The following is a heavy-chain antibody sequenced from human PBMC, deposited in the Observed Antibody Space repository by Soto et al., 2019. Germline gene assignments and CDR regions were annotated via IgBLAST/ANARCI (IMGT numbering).Heavy chain of an antibody. J-gene: IGHJ6*02. CDR2: ISYDGSNK. CDR1: GFTFSSYA. D-gene: IGHD3-10*01. CDR3: ARDMPGAWGSGNYYYGMDV. Sequence: GGSLRLSCASSGFTFSSYAMHWVRQAPGKGLEWVAVISYDGSNKYYADSVKGRFTISRDNSKNTLYLQMNSLRAEDTAVYYCARDMPGAWGSGNYYYGMDVWGQGTTVTVSS. V-gene: IGHV3-30-3*01.